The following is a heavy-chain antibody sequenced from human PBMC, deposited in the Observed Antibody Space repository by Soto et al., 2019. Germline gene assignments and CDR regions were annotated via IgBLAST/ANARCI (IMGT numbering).Heavy chain of an antibody. J-gene: IGHJ5*02. CDR3: ARMYSSGSGWFHP. CDR2: FYSSGSI. V-gene: IGHV4-31*03. D-gene: IGHD6-19*01. Sequence: SETLSLTCFVSGYSITAGGYYWSWIRHHPGKGLEWIGSFYSSGSIIYNPSLRSRVSISGDTSSNQFSMSLTSVTAADTARYYCARMYSSGSGWFHPWGQGTLVTVSA. CDR1: GYSITAGGYY.